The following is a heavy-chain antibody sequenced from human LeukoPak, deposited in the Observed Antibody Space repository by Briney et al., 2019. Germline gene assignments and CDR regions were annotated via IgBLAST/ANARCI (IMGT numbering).Heavy chain of an antibody. Sequence: GGSLRLSCAASGFTFSSYAMHWLRQAPGKGLEWVAVIAYDGSNKYSADSLKGQGRFTISRDNYNNSLFLETNSLRPEDTAVYYCAKYAAAGAYDRHSEIDSWGQGTLVTVSS. D-gene: IGHD3-22*01. CDR3: AKYAAAGAYDRHSEIDS. CDR2: IAYDGSNK. J-gene: IGHJ4*02. CDR1: GFTFSSYA. V-gene: IGHV3-30*04.